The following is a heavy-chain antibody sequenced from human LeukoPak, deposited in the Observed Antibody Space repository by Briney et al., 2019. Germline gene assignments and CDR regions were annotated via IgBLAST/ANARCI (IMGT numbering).Heavy chain of an antibody. V-gene: IGHV3-74*01. CDR3: VRHSITRALDL. CDR1: GFTFSSYW. D-gene: IGHD7-27*01. Sequence: GGSLRLSCAASGFTFSSYWMHWVRQAPGTGLVWVSRISSDGTNTYYADSVKGRFSISRDNAKNTLYLQMNSLRVEDTALYFCVRHSITRALDLWGQGALVIVSS. J-gene: IGHJ5*02. CDR2: ISSDGTNT.